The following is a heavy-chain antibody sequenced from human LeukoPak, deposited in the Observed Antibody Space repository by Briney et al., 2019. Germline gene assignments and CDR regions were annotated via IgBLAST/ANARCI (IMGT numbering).Heavy chain of an antibody. V-gene: IGHV3-48*04. D-gene: IGHD3-10*02. CDR1: GFTFSSYS. J-gene: IGHJ6*04. CDR3: AELGITMIGGV. Sequence: GGSLRLSCAASGFTFSSYSMNWVRQAPGKGLEWVSYISSSSSTIYYADSVKGRFTISRGNAKNSLYLQMNSLRAEDTAVYYCAELGITMIGGVWGKGTTVTISS. CDR2: ISSSSSTI.